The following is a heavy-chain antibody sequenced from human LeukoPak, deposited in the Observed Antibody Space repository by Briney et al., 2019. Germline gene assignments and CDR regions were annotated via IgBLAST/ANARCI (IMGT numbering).Heavy chain of an antibody. Sequence: GGSLRLSCAASGFTFSSYWMSWVRQAPGKGLEWVANIKQDGSEQYYVDSVKGRFTVSRDNAKNSLHLQMNSLRVEDTAVYYCAGGSGWTTNYWGQGTLVTVSS. CDR1: GFTFSSYW. V-gene: IGHV3-7*04. D-gene: IGHD3-3*01. J-gene: IGHJ4*02. CDR3: AGGSGWTTNY. CDR2: IKQDGSEQ.